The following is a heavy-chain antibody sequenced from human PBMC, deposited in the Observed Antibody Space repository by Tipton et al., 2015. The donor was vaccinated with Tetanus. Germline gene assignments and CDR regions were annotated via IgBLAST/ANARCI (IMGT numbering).Heavy chain of an antibody. CDR3: AREADCSGGSCFSGDFDN. D-gene: IGHD2-15*01. CDR1: GFTFSNYW. CDR2: SWYDGTDK. V-gene: IGHV3-33*08. J-gene: IGHJ4*02. Sequence: SLRLSCVGSGFTFSNYWMDWVRQAPGKGLEWVAVSWYDGTDKYYADSVKGRFTISRDNSKNTLYLQMNSLRAEDTAVYYCAREADCSGGSCFSGDFDNWGQGTQVTVSS.